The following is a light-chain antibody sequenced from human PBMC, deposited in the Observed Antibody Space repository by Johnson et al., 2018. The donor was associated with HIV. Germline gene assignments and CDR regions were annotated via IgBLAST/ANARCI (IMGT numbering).Light chain of an antibody. V-gene: IGLV1-51*01. CDR1: SSNIGNNY. CDR3: GSWDSSRGGDV. J-gene: IGLJ1*01. Sequence: QSVLTQPPSVSAAPGQKVTISCSGSSSNIGNNYVSWYQQLPGTAPKLLIYDNNKRPSGIPDRFSGSKSGTSATLGITGLQTGDEADYYCGSWDSSRGGDVFGTGTRVPVL. CDR2: DNN.